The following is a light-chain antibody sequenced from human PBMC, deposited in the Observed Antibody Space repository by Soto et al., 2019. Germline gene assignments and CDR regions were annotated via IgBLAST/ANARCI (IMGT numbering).Light chain of an antibody. CDR1: QSISNY. Sequence: EIVLTQSPATLSLSPGERATLSCRASQSISNYLAWYQHKPGQAPRLLIYDASSRATGIPARFSGSGSGTDFTLTISSLEPEDFAVYFCQLRTNWPPTWTFGQGTKVGIK. J-gene: IGKJ1*01. CDR3: QLRTNWPPTWT. CDR2: DAS. V-gene: IGKV3-11*01.